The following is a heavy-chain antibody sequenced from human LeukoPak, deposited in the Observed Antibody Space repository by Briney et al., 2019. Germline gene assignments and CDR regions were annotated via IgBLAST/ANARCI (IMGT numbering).Heavy chain of an antibody. Sequence: GESLKISCKGSGYRFTSYWIVWVRQMPGRGLEWMGIIFSGDSDTKYSPSFQGQVTISADRSVTTAYLQWTSLKTSDTAKYYCARRDSSSSPLDYWGQGTLVTVSS. V-gene: IGHV5-51*01. D-gene: IGHD6-6*01. CDR1: GYRFTSYW. CDR2: IFSGDSDT. J-gene: IGHJ4*02. CDR3: ARRDSSSSPLDY.